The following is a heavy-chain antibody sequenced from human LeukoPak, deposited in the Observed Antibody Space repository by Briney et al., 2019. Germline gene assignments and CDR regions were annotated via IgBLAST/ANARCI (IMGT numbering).Heavy chain of an antibody. CDR3: AKNAAGIVLMIYAPLDY. J-gene: IGHJ4*02. CDR1: GFTFGMYA. CDR2: LSGSGGST. D-gene: IGHD2-8*01. Sequence: GGSLRLSCAASGFTFGMYAMSWVRQAPGKGLEWVSTLSGSGGSTYYADSVKGRFTISGDESKNTLSLQMNSLRPEDTAVYYCAKNAAGIVLMIYAPLDYWGQGTLVTVSS. V-gene: IGHV3-23*01.